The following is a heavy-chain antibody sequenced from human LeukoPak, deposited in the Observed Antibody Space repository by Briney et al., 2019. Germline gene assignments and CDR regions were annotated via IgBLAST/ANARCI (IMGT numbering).Heavy chain of an antibody. Sequence: GGSLRLSCAASGFTFSSYAMSWVRQAPGKGLEWVSAISGSGGSTYYADSVKGRFTISRDNAKNSLFLQMNSLRDEDTAVYYCAIRGYYDTSYSYYYHALDVWGQGTTVTVSS. V-gene: IGHV3-23*01. D-gene: IGHD3-22*01. CDR2: ISGSGGST. CDR1: GFTFSSYA. CDR3: AIRGYYDTSYSYYYHALDV. J-gene: IGHJ6*02.